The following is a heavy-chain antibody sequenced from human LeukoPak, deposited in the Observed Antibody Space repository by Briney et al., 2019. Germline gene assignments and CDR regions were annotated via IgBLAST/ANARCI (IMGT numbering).Heavy chain of an antibody. CDR1: GGTVCVYY. Sequence: SDSMSLTCTICGGTVCVYYWSWIRKSPGKGLEWIGYIYHTGSTSYSPSLKSRVTISADTSQNQFSLKLSSVTAADTAVYYCAREDDILTGEYYMDVWGKGTTVTISS. D-gene: IGHD3-9*01. V-gene: IGHV4-59*02. CDR3: AREDDILTGEYYMDV. J-gene: IGHJ6*03. CDR2: IYHTGST.